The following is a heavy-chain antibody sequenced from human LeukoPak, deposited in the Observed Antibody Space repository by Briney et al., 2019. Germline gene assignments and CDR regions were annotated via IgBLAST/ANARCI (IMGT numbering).Heavy chain of an antibody. CDR2: IKQDGSEK. V-gene: IGHV3-7*01. CDR1: GFTFSSYW. CDR3: ARRSWSYSADFDF. D-gene: IGHD3-10*01. Sequence: GGSLRLSCAASGFTFSSYWMSWVRQAPGKGLEWVANIKQDGSEKQYADSVKGRFTISRDNAKKSLYLQRRSLRAEDTAVYYCARRSWSYSADFDFWGQGTLVTVSA. J-gene: IGHJ4*02.